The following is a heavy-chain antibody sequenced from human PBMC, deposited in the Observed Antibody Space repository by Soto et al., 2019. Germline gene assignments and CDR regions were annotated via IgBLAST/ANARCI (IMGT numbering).Heavy chain of an antibody. V-gene: IGHV1-24*01. Sequence: ASVKVSCKVSGYTLTELSMHWVRQAPGKGLEWMGGFDPEDGETIYAQKFQGRVTMTEDTSTDTAYMELSSLRSEDTAVYYCAADYYDFWSGYPAKFDYWGQGALLTVSS. J-gene: IGHJ4*02. CDR2: FDPEDGET. CDR1: GYTLTELS. CDR3: AADYYDFWSGYPAKFDY. D-gene: IGHD3-3*01.